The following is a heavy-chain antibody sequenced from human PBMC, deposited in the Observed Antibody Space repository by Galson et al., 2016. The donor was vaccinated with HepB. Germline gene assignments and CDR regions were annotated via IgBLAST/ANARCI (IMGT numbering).Heavy chain of an antibody. CDR2: ISSSSSYT. CDR3: ARDDSSSSYYYYGLDV. J-gene: IGHJ6*02. D-gene: IGHD6-6*01. CDR1: GFTFSDYH. V-gene: IGHV3-11*06. Sequence: SLRLSCAASGFTFSDYHMSWIRQAPGKGLEWVSHISSSSSYTNYADSVEGRFTISRDNAKNSLYLQMNNLRAEETAVFYCARDDSSSSYYYYGLDVWGQGTPVTVSS.